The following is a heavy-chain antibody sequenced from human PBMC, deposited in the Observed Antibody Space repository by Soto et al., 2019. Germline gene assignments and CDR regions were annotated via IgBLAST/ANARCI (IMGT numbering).Heavy chain of an antibody. CDR3: AKGRGVLFYFDQ. V-gene: IGHV3-23*01. CDR2: ISGSGDNT. J-gene: IGHJ4*02. CDR1: GFTFSTFA. D-gene: IGHD2-21*01. Sequence: VQLLESGGGLVQPGGSLRLPCAASGFTFSTFAMTWVRQAPGKGLEWVSAISGSGDNTYYADSVKGRFTMSRDNSKSTLYLQMNSLRGDDTAVYHCAKGRGVLFYFDQWGQGTLVTVSS.